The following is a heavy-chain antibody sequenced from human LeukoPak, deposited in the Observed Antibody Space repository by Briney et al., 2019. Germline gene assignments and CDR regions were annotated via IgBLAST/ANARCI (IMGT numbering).Heavy chain of an antibody. CDR3: AKVQDYYGSGVGFDY. CDR2: ISYDGSNK. D-gene: IGHD3-10*01. J-gene: IGHJ4*02. V-gene: IGHV3-30*18. Sequence: LSLTCTVSGGSISSSSYYWGWIRQPPGKGLEWVAVISYDGSNKYYADSVKGRFTISRDNSKNTLYLQMNSLRAEDTAVYYCAKVQDYYGSGVGFDYWGQGTLVTVSS. CDR1: GGSISSSS.